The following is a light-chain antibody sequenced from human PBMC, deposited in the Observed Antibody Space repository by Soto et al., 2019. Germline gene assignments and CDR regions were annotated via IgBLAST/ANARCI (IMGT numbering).Light chain of an antibody. Sequence: QLVLTQPPSVSGAPGQRVTISCTGNNSNIGAGFDVHWYQQLPGTAPRVVIFGDINRPSGVPDRFSGSKSGTSGSLAISGLQAEDEADYYCQSYDSSLSAYVFGTGTKVTVL. CDR1: NSNIGAGFD. CDR3: QSYDSSLSAYV. V-gene: IGLV1-40*01. CDR2: GDI. J-gene: IGLJ1*01.